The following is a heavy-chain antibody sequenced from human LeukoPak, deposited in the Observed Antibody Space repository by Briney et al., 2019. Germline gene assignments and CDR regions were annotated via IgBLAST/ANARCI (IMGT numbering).Heavy chain of an antibody. Sequence: GSSVKVSCKASGCTFSSYTISWVRQAPGQGLEWRGRIIPILGIANYAQKFQGRVTITADKSTSTGYMELSRLRSEDTAVYYCAREATVYFDYWGQGTLVTVSS. CDR1: GCTFSSYT. CDR3: AREATVYFDY. CDR2: IIPILGIA. V-gene: IGHV1-69*04. D-gene: IGHD4-17*01. J-gene: IGHJ4*02.